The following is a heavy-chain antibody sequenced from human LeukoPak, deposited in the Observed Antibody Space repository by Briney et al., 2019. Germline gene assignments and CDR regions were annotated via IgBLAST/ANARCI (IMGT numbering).Heavy chain of an antibody. CDR3: ARGLGYYYDSSGLKVGWFDP. CDR2: INHSGST. V-gene: IGHV4-34*01. J-gene: IGHJ5*02. D-gene: IGHD3-22*01. Sequence: SETLSLTCAVYGGSFSGYYWSWIRQPPGKGLEWIGEINHSGSTNYNPSLKSRVTISVDTSKNQFSLKLSSVPAADTAVYYCARGLGYYYDSSGLKVGWFDPWGQGTLVTVSS. CDR1: GGSFSGYY.